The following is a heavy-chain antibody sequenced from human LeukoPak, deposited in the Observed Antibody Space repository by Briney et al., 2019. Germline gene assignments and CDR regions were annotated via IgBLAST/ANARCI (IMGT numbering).Heavy chain of an antibody. V-gene: IGHV3-30*18. J-gene: IGHJ6*02. Sequence: PGGSLRLSCAASGFTFSSYGMHWVRQAPGKGLEWVAVISYDGSNKYYADSVKGRFTISRDNSKNTLYLQMNSLRAEDTAVYYCAKDPHCSSTSCYADYDFWSGTPGGGMDVWGQGTTVTVSS. D-gene: IGHD2-2*01. CDR3: AKDPHCSSTSCYADYDFWSGTPGGGMDV. CDR2: ISYDGSNK. CDR1: GFTFSSYG.